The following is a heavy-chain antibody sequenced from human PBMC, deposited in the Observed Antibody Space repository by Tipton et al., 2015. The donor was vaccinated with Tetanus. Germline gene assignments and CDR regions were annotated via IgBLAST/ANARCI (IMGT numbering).Heavy chain of an antibody. Sequence: SLRLSCVVSGFTFSNYKMNWVRQAPGKGLEWVSSISSTSSYIDYADSLKGRFIVSRDNAKNSMYLQINNLRDDDTAVYYCASRVTLDYWGQGTVVSVSS. J-gene: IGHJ4*02. CDR3: ASRVTLDY. CDR2: ISSTSSYI. CDR1: GFTFSNYK. V-gene: IGHV3-21*01.